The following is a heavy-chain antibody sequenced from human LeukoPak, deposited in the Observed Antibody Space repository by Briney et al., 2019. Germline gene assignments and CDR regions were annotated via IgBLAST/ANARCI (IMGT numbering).Heavy chain of an antibody. J-gene: IGHJ4*02. V-gene: IGHV3-53*01. CDR3: ARGVKWELPDY. CDR2: IYSDNT. Sequence: GGSLRLSCTVSGFTVSSNSMSWVRQAPGKGLEWVSFIYSDNTHYSDSVKGRFTISRDNSKNTLYLQMNSLRAEDTAVYYCARGVKWELPDYWGQGTLVTVSS. D-gene: IGHD1-26*01. CDR1: GFTVSSNS.